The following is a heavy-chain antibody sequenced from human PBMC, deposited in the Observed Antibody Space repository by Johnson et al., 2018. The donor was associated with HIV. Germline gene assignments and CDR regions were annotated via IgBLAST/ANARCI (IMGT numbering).Heavy chain of an antibody. Sequence: VQLVESGGGVVQPGGSLRLSCAASGFTFSSYDMHCVRQATGKGLEWVSAIGTAGDTYYPDSVKGRFTISRENAKNSLYLQMNSLRAEDTALYYCARRITGTSVAFDIWGQGTMVTVSS. CDR2: IGTAGDT. J-gene: IGHJ3*02. CDR3: ARRITGTSVAFDI. CDR1: GFTFSSYD. D-gene: IGHD1-20*01. V-gene: IGHV3-13*01.